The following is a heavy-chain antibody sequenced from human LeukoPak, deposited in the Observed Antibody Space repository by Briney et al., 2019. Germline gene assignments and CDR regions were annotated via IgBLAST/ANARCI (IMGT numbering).Heavy chain of an antibody. CDR3: ATPYSYGLRVFDY. CDR2: ISYDGGNK. V-gene: IGHV3-30-3*01. CDR1: GFTFSSYA. D-gene: IGHD5-18*01. Sequence: PGRSLRLSCAASGFTFSSYAMHWVRQAPGKGLEWVAVISYDGGNKYHADSVKGRFTISRDNSKNTLYLQMNSLRGEDTAVYYCATPYSYGLRVFDYWGQGTLVTVSS. J-gene: IGHJ4*02.